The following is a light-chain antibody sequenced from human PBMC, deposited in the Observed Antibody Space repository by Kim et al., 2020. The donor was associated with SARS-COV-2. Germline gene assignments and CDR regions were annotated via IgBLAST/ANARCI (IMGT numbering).Light chain of an antibody. V-gene: IGKV1-5*03. CDR1: QRINNW. CDR3: QHYSSYLRT. J-gene: IGKJ2*01. CDR2: KAS. Sequence: DIQMTQSPSTLSASVGDRVTITCRASQRINNWLAWFQQKPGKAPKLLIYKASSLESGVPSRFSGSGSGTEFTLTISSLRPDDFATYYCQHYSSYLRTFGQGTKLEI.